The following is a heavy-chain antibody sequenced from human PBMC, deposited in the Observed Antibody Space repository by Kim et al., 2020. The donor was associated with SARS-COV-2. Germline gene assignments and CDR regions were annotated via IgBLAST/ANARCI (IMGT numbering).Heavy chain of an antibody. CDR1: GFSLSTSGMC. CDR2: IDWDDDK. D-gene: IGHD5-12*01. CDR3: ARIRRGYSGSLPASGRYYYGMDV. J-gene: IGHJ6*02. V-gene: IGHV2-70*01. Sequence: SGPTLVNPTQTLTLTCTFSGFSLSTSGMCVSWIRQPPGKALEWLALIDWDDDKYYSTSLKTRLTISKDTSKNQVVLTMTNMDPVDTATYYCARIRRGYSGSLPASGRYYYGMDVWGQGTTVTVSS.